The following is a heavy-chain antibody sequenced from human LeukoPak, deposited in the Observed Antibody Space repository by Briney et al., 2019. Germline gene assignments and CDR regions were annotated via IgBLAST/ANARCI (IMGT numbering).Heavy chain of an antibody. CDR3: VKVAKYYYGSETYYFFEH. Sequence: GGSLRLSCAASGFTFSSYWMSWVRQLPGKGLEWVANINQDGTEKYYVDSVKGRFTISRDNAKNSLDLQMNSLRVEDTGIYYCVKVAKYYYGSETYYFFEHWGQGTPVTASS. CDR1: GFTFSSYW. D-gene: IGHD3-10*01. V-gene: IGHV3-7*01. J-gene: IGHJ4*02. CDR2: INQDGTEK.